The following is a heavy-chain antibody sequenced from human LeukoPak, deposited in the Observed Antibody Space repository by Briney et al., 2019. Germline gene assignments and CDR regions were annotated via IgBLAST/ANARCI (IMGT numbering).Heavy chain of an antibody. CDR3: AKDPSEVYYYDSTPFV. CDR2: IRYDGSNK. CDR1: GFTFSTYA. J-gene: IGHJ6*04. V-gene: IGHV3-30*02. D-gene: IGHD3-22*01. Sequence: GGSLGLSCAASGFTFSTYAMHWVRQAPGKGLEWVAFIRYDGSNKYYSDSVKGRFTISRDNSKNTLYLQMNSLRAEDTAVYYCAKDPSEVYYYDSTPFVWGKGTTVTVSS.